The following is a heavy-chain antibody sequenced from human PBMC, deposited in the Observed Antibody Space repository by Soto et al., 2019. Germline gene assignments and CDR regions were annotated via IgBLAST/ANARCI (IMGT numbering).Heavy chain of an antibody. Sequence: GGSLRLSCAASGFTFSSYAMSWVRQAPGKGLEWVSAISGSGGSTYYADSVKGRFTISRDNSKNTLYLQMNSLRAEDTAVYYCAKGARAQFFGVVTGYYYYYMDVWGKGTTVTVSS. D-gene: IGHD3-3*01. CDR1: GFTFSSYA. J-gene: IGHJ6*03. CDR2: ISGSGGST. V-gene: IGHV3-23*01. CDR3: AKGARAQFFGVVTGYYYYYMDV.